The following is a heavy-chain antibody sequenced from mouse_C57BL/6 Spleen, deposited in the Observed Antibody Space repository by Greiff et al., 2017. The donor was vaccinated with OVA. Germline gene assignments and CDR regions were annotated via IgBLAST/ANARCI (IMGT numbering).Heavy chain of an antibody. J-gene: IGHJ3*01. CDR3: AREGGYDYDGFAY. D-gene: IGHD2-4*01. CDR1: GYTFTDYY. V-gene: IGHV1-76*01. CDR2: IYPGSGNT. Sequence: QVQLQQSGAELVRPGASVKLSCKASGYTFTDYYINWVKQRPGQGLEWIARIYPGSGNTYYNEKFKGKATLTAEKSSSTAYMQLSSLTSEDSAVYFCAREGGYDYDGFAYWGQGTLVTVSA.